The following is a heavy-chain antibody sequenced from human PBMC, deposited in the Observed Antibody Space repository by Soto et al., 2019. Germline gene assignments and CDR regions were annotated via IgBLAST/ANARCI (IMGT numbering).Heavy chain of an antibody. D-gene: IGHD3-22*01. Sequence: SVKVSCKASGGTFSSYAISWVRQAPGQGLEWMGGIIPIFGTANYAQKFKGRVTITADESTSTAYMELSSLRSEDTAVYYCARAYYDSSGYYYKYFQHWGQGTLVTVSS. CDR2: IIPIFGTA. CDR3: ARAYYDSSGYYYKYFQH. J-gene: IGHJ1*01. CDR1: GGTFSSYA. V-gene: IGHV1-69*13.